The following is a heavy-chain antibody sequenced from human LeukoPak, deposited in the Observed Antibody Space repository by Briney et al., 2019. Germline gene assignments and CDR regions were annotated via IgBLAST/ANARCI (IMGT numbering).Heavy chain of an antibody. CDR3: AGGVLRYFDWLENYGMDV. Sequence: GGFLRLSCAASGFTFSSYSMNWVRQAPGKGLEWVSYISSSSSTIYYADSVKGRFTISSDNAKNSLYLQMNSLRAEDTAVYYCAGGVLRYFDWLENYGMDVWGQGTTVTVSS. CDR2: ISSSSSTI. D-gene: IGHD3-9*01. CDR1: GFTFSSYS. V-gene: IGHV3-48*01. J-gene: IGHJ6*02.